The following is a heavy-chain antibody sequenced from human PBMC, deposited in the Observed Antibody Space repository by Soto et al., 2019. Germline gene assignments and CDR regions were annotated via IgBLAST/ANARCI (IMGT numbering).Heavy chain of an antibody. CDR1: GDTFSSYA. CDR3: ARADYYDINGVGYYFYS. CDR2: FIPAFDTA. V-gene: IGHV1-69*12. D-gene: IGHD3-22*01. Sequence: QVQLVQSGAEVKKPGSSVRVSCKASGDTFSSYAISWVRQAPGQGLEWMGGFIPAFDTANYAQKFQGRVTITEDESTSTAYMDLSSLRSEDTAVYYCARADYYDINGVGYYFYSWGQGTLVTVSS. J-gene: IGHJ4*02.